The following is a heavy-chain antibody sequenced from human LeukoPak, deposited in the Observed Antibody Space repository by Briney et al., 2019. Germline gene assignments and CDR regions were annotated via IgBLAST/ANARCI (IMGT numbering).Heavy chain of an antibody. J-gene: IGHJ6*03. Sequence: SETLSLTCTVSGGSISSYYWSWIRQPPGKGLEWIGYIYYSGSTNYNPSLKSRVTISVDTSKNQFSLKLSSVTAADTAVYYCARAARRTIFGVVIFYMDVWGKGTTVTVPS. V-gene: IGHV4-59*01. D-gene: IGHD3-3*01. CDR3: ARAARRTIFGVVIFYMDV. CDR1: GGSISSYY. CDR2: IYYSGST.